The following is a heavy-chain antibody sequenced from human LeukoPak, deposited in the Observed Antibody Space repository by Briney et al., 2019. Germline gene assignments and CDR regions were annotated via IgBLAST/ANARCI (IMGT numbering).Heavy chain of an antibody. CDR3: AKSFGYCSSTSCWGYYYYYMDV. J-gene: IGHJ6*03. CDR1: GFTFSSYG. CDR2: IRYDGSNK. D-gene: IGHD2-2*03. Sequence: GGSLRLSCAASGFTFSSYGMHWVRQAPGKGLEWVAFIRYDGSNKYYADSVKGRFTISRDNSKNTLYLQTNSLRAEDTAVYYCAKSFGYCSSTSCWGYYYYYMDVWGKGTTVTISS. V-gene: IGHV3-30*02.